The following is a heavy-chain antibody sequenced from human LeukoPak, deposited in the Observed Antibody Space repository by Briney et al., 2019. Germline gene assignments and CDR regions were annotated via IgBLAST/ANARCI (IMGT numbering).Heavy chain of an antibody. CDR1: GGTFSSYA. CDR3: ARVEYSSSSGYMDV. CDR2: IIPIFGTA. D-gene: IGHD6-6*01. J-gene: IGHJ6*03. V-gene: IGHV1-69*13. Sequence: AASVKVSCKASGGTFSSYAISWVRQAPGQGLEWMGGIIPIFGTANYAQKFQGRVTITADESTSTAYMELSSLRSEDTAVYYCARVEYSSSSGYMDVWGKGTTVTVSS.